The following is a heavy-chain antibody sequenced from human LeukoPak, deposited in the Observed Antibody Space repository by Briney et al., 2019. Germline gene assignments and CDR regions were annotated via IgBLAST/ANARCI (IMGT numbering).Heavy chain of an antibody. Sequence: GGSLRLSCAASGFTFSNYWMHWVRQAPGKGLEYVSTISSNGGSTYYANSVKDRFTISRDNSKNTLYLQMGSLRPEDMAVYYCARGAYKDYWGQGTLVTVSS. V-gene: IGHV3-64*01. D-gene: IGHD2-21*01. CDR3: ARGAYKDY. J-gene: IGHJ4*02. CDR2: ISSNGGST. CDR1: GFTFSNYW.